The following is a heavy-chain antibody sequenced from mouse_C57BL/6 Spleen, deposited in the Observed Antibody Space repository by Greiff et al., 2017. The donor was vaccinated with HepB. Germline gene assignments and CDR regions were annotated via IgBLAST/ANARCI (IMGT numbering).Heavy chain of an antibody. CDR3: ARNYYGSSYTAMGY. J-gene: IGHJ4*01. V-gene: IGHV5-17*01. D-gene: IGHD1-1*01. CDR2: ISSGSSTI. CDR1: GFTFSDYG. Sequence: EVQLVESGGGLVKPGGSLKLSCAASGFTFSDYGMHWVRQAPEKGLEWVAYISSGSSTIYYADTVKGRFTISRDNAKNTLFLQMTSLRSEDTAMYYCARNYYGSSYTAMGYWGQGTSVTVSS.